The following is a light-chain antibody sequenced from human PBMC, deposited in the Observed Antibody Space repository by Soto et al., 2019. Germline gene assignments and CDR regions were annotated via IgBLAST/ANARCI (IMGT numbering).Light chain of an antibody. CDR2: GAS. J-gene: IGKJ3*01. Sequence: EIVLTQSPGTLSLSPGERATLSCRASQSVSSSYLAWYQQKPGQAPRLLIYGASSRATGIPDRFSGSGSGTAFTLPISRLDPEDFAVYYCQQSGMSSFTFGPGTKVHIK. V-gene: IGKV3-20*01. CDR1: QSVSSSY. CDR3: QQSGMSSFT.